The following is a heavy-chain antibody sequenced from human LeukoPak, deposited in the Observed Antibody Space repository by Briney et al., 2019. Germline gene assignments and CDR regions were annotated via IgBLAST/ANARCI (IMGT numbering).Heavy chain of an antibody. J-gene: IGHJ4*02. CDR2: IYYSGST. CDR3: ATGPPSQYCSSTSCYYNYFDY. V-gene: IGHV4-31*03. Sequence: SETLSLTCTVSGGSISSGGYYWSWIRQHPGKGLEWIGYIYYSGSTYYNPSLKSRVTISVDTSKNQFSLKLSSVTAADTAVYYCATGPPSQYCSSTSCYYNYFDYWGQGTLVTVSS. CDR1: GGSISSGGYY. D-gene: IGHD2-2*01.